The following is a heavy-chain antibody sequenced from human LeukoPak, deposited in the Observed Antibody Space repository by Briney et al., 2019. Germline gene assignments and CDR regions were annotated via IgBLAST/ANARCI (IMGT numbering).Heavy chain of an antibody. Sequence: GGSLRLSCAASGFTFSSYSMNWVRQAPGKGLGWVSSISSGSSYIYYADSVKGRFTISRDNAKNSLYLQMNSLRAEDTAVYYCARDGGSVVAATPYYYYYYMDVWGKGTTVTVSS. J-gene: IGHJ6*03. D-gene: IGHD2-15*01. CDR1: GFTFSSYS. V-gene: IGHV3-21*01. CDR3: ARDGGSVVAATPYYYYYYMDV. CDR2: ISSGSSYI.